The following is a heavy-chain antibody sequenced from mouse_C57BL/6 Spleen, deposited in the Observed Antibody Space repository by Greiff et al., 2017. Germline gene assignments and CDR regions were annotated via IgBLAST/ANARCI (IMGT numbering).Heavy chain of an antibody. V-gene: IGHV14-4*01. CDR3: TYSNYGEFAY. Sequence: VQLKQSGAELVRPGASVKLSCTASGFNIKDDYMHWVKQRPEQGLEWIGWIDPENGDTEYASKFQGKATITADTSSNTAYLQLSSLTSEDTAVYYCTYSNYGEFAYWGQGTLVTVSA. CDR2: IDPENGDT. J-gene: IGHJ3*01. CDR1: GFNIKDDY. D-gene: IGHD2-5*01.